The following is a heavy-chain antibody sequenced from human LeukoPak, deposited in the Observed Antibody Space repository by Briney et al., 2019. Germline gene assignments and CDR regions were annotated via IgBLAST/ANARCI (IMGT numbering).Heavy chain of an antibody. CDR2: ISSSGSTI. CDR3: AREGGNWGEGYFDY. V-gene: IGHV3-11*01. CDR1: GFTFSDYY. Sequence: GRSLRLSCVVSGFTFSDYYMSWIRQAPGKGLEWVSYISSSGSTIYYADSVKGRFTISRDDAKNSLYLQMNSLRAEDTAVYYCAREGGNWGEGYFDYWGQGTLVTVSS. J-gene: IGHJ4*02. D-gene: IGHD7-27*01.